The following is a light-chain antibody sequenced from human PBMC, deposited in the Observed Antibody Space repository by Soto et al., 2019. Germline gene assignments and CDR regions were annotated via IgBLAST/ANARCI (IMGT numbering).Light chain of an antibody. V-gene: IGLV2-14*01. J-gene: IGLJ1*01. Sequence: QSVLTQPASVSGSPGQSITISCTGTSSDVGNYNYVSWYQQHPGKAPKLMIYEVSTRPSGVSNRFSGSKSGNTASLTISGLQAEDEADYYCSSYTSSSTLEVFGTGTKVTVL. CDR3: SSYTSSSTLEV. CDR2: EVS. CDR1: SSDVGNYNY.